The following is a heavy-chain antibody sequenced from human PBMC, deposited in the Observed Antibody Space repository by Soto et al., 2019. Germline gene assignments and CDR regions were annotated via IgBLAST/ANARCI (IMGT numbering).Heavy chain of an antibody. Sequence: SETLSLTCAVSGGSISSGGYSWSWIRQPPGKGLEWIGYIYHSGSTYYNPSLKSRVTISVDTSKNQFSLKLSSVTAADTAVYYCARLRGYCSSTSCYVRGYYYYGMDVWGQGTTVTVSS. CDR2: IYHSGST. J-gene: IGHJ6*02. CDR3: ARLRGYCSSTSCYVRGYYYYGMDV. CDR1: GGSISSGGYS. D-gene: IGHD2-2*01. V-gene: IGHV4-30-2*03.